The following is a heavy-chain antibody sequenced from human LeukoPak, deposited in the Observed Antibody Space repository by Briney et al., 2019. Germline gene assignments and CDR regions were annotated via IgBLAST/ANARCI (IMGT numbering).Heavy chain of an antibody. CDR2: ISSGGKDK. Sequence: PGRSLRLSCAASGFTFTTYPIHWVRQAPGKGLEWVAVISSGGKDKYYTDSVKGRFTISRDNSENTLYLQMNSLRAEDTAVYYCARWLNYYDSSGFLFWGQGTLVTVSS. CDR3: ARWLNYYDSSGFLF. CDR1: GFTFTTYP. J-gene: IGHJ4*02. V-gene: IGHV3-30*04. D-gene: IGHD3-22*01.